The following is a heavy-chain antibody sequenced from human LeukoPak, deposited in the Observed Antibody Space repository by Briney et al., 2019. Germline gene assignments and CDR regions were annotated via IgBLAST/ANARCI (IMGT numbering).Heavy chain of an antibody. Sequence: ASVKVSCKVSGYTLTGLSMHWVRQAPGKGLEWMGGFDPEDGETIYAQKFQGRVTMTEDTSTDTAYMELSGLRSEDTAVYYCATVRTIFGVPGGENWFDPWGQGTLVTVSS. CDR1: GYTLTGLS. CDR3: ATVRTIFGVPGGENWFDP. D-gene: IGHD3-3*01. J-gene: IGHJ5*02. V-gene: IGHV1-24*01. CDR2: FDPEDGET.